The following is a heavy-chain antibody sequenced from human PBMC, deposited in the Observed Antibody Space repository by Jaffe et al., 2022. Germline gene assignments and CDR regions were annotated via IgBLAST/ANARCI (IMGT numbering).Heavy chain of an antibody. CDR3: ARHGASRRIAAAGTWYYFDY. Sequence: QLQLQESGPGLVKPSETLSLTCTVSGGSISSSSYYWGWIRQPPGKGLEWIGSIYYSGSTYYNPSLKSRVTISVDTSKNQFSLKLSSVTAADTAVYYCARHGASRRIAAAGTWYYFDYWGQGTLVTVSS. J-gene: IGHJ4*02. CDR1: GGSISSSSYY. CDR2: IYYSGST. D-gene: IGHD6-13*01. V-gene: IGHV4-39*01.